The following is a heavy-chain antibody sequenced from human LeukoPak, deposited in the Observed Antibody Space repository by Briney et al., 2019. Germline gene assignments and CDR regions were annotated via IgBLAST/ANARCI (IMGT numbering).Heavy chain of an antibody. CDR2: TSGSGGNT. D-gene: IGHD5-12*01. Sequence: RTLRLSCAASGFTHRSYDMSWVPQAPGKGLEWVAATSGSGGNTYYADSVKGRFTISRDNSKNTLYLQMDSLTAEDMAVYYCANEYSGNDFGYWGQGTLVTVSS. CDR1: GFTHRSYD. CDR3: ANEYSGNDFGY. J-gene: IGHJ4*02. V-gene: IGHV3-23*01.